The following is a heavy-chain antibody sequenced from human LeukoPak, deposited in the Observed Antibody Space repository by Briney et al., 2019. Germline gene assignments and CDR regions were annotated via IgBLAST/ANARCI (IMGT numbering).Heavy chain of an antibody. CDR3: ARVYDVLTGGFDH. CDR2: ISGSGAAT. Sequence: GGSLRLSCAASGFTFSSYAMSWVRQAPGKGLEWVSAISGSGAATYYADSVKGRFTISRDNSKNTLYLQMNSLRAEDTAVYYCARVYDVLTGGFDHWGQGALVTVSS. CDR1: GFTFSSYA. D-gene: IGHD3-9*01. J-gene: IGHJ4*02. V-gene: IGHV3-23*01.